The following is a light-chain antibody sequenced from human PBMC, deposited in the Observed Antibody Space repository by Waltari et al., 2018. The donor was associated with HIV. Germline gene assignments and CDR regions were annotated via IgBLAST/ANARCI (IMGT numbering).Light chain of an antibody. V-gene: IGKV4-1*01. CDR1: QSLLYSTNNRNY. Sequence: DIVLTQSPDSLAVSLGERATINCKSSQSLLYSTNNRNYIAWYQQKRGQPPKLLIFWASNRESGVPDRFSGSGSGTDFTLTISSLQAEDVAVYYCQQFYTTPRTFGQGTKVEVK. CDR3: QQFYTTPRT. J-gene: IGKJ1*01. CDR2: WAS.